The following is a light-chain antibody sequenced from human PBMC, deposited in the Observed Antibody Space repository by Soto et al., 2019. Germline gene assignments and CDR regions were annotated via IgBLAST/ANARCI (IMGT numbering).Light chain of an antibody. CDR1: SSDVGGYNY. J-gene: IGLJ3*02. Sequence: QSALTQPASVSGSPGQSITISCTGTSSDVGGYNYVSWYQQHPGKAPKLMLFEVSNRPSGVSNRFSGSKSGNTASLTISGLQAEDEADYYCSSYTSSSTWVFGGGTKLTFL. V-gene: IGLV2-14*01. CDR2: EVS. CDR3: SSYTSSSTWV.